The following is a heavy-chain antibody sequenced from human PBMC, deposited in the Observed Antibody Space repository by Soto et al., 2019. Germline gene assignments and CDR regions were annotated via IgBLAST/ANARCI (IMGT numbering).Heavy chain of an antibody. CDR1: GASINNNDYY. V-gene: IGHV4-30-4*01. J-gene: IGHJ2*01. CDR2: VYYSGTT. Sequence: PSETLSLTCTVSGASINNNDYYWSWIRQTPGKGLEWIGYVYYSGTTDYVPSLKSRLSMSIDKSQNQFTLKLNSVTAADTATYYCARMSYFYDKWYFDLWGRGTLVTVSS. CDR3: ARMSYFYDKWYFDL. D-gene: IGHD3-22*01.